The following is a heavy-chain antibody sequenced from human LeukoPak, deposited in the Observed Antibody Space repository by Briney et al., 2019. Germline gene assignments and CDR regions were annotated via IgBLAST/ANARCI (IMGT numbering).Heavy chain of an antibody. CDR1: GFTFSSYA. CDR3: AKPRGVPYYYYGMDV. V-gene: IGHV3-23*01. Sequence: GGSLRLSCAASGFTFSSYAMSWVRQAPGKGLEWVSAISGSGGSTYYADSVKGRFTISRDNSKNTLYLQMNSLRAEDTAVYYCAKPRGVPYYYYGMDVWGQGTTVTVSS. J-gene: IGHJ6*02. CDR2: ISGSGGST. D-gene: IGHD3-16*01.